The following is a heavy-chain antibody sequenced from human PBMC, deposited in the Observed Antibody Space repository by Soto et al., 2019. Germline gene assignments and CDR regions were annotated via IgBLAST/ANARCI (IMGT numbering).Heavy chain of an antibody. CDR2: IYYGGST. V-gene: IGHV4-31*03. CDR1: GGSISSGGYY. Sequence: PSETLSLTCTVSGGSISSGGYYWSWIRQHPGKGLEWIGYIYYGGSTYYNPSLKSRVTISVDTSKNQFSLKLSSVTATDTAVYYCARGDGSGSYYGYFDYWGQGTLVTVSS. J-gene: IGHJ4*02. CDR3: ARGDGSGSYYGYFDY. D-gene: IGHD3-10*01.